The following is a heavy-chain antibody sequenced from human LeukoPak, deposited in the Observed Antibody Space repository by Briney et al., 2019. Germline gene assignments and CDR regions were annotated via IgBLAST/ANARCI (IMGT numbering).Heavy chain of an antibody. J-gene: IGHJ4*02. Sequence: SETLSLTCTVSGGSISTYYWSWIRQPPGKGLEWIGYIYYSGSTKYNLSLKSRVTISVDTSKNQFSLKLSSVTAADTAVHYCVRGWAGSGTHYFDYWGQGLLVTVSS. V-gene: IGHV4-59*01. CDR1: GGSISTYY. CDR2: IYYSGST. CDR3: VRGWAGSGTHYFDY. D-gene: IGHD6-19*01.